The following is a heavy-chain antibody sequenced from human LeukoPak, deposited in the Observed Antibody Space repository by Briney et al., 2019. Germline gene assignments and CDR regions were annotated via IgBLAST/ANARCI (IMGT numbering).Heavy chain of an antibody. CDR1: GFTFSSYW. J-gene: IGHJ4*02. CDR2: IYSGGST. CDR3: ARDGYFDAR. V-gene: IGHV3-66*01. D-gene: IGHD3-9*01. Sequence: GGSLRLSCAASGFTFSSYWMSWVRQAPGKGLEWVSVIYSGGSTYYADSVKGRFTISRDNSKNTLYLQMNSLRADDTAVYYCARDGYFDARRGQGTLVTVSS.